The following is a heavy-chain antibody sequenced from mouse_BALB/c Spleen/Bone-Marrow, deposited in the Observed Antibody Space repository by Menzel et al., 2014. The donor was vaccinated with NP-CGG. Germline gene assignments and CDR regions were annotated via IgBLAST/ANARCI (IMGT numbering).Heavy chain of an antibody. J-gene: IGHJ2*01. CDR1: GYIFSSYW. Sequence: VQLQQSGAELMKPGASVTISCKATGYIFSSYWIEWIKQRPGHGLEWIGEILPGSGNTNYNEKFKDKATFTAETSSNIAYMQLISYTSEDSSVCYCSRRAHYFDRGLDYWGQGTTLTVSS. D-gene: IGHD1-1*01. CDR2: ILPGSGNT. V-gene: IGHV1-9*01. CDR3: SRRAHYFDRGLDY.